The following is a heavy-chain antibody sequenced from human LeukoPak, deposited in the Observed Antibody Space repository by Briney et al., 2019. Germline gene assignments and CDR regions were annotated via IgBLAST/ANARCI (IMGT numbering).Heavy chain of an antibody. CDR2: FYHSGST. CDR3: ASTRGDCYYGMDV. D-gene: IGHD3-10*01. J-gene: IGHJ6*02. V-gene: IGHV4-30-2*01. Sequence: SETLSLTCAVSGGSISSGGYSWAWIRQPPGKGLEWIGYFYHSGSTYYNPSLKSRATISVDRSKNQFSLKLTSVTAADTAVYCCASTRGDCYYGMDVWGQGTTVTVSS. CDR1: GGSISSGGYS.